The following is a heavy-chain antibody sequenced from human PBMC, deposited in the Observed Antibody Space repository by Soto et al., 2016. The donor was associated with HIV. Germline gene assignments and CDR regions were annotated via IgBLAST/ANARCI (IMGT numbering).Heavy chain of an antibody. CDR3: TTEGQPVGYCSSTSCYDY. J-gene: IGHJ4*02. CDR1: GSTFSNTW. CDR2: IKSKTDGGTT. V-gene: IGHV3-15*01. Sequence: EVQLVESGGGLVKPGGSLRLSCAASGSTFSNTWMSWVRQAPGKGLEWAGRIKSKTDGGTTDYAAPVKGRFTISRDDSKNTLYLQMNSLKTEDTAVYYCTTEGQPVGYCSSTSCYDYWGQGTLVTASS. D-gene: IGHD2-2*01.